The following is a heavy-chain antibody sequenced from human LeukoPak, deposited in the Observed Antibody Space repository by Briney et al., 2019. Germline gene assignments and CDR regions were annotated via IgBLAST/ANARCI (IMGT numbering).Heavy chain of an antibody. D-gene: IGHD6-13*01. Sequence: GGSLRLSCAASGFTFSSYSMNWVRQAPGKGLEWVSYISSSSSTIYYADSVKGRFTISRDNAKNSLYLQMNSLRAEDTAVYYCAGTPGYSSSWYGTFDYWGQGTLVTVSS. CDR1: GFTFSSYS. J-gene: IGHJ4*02. CDR2: ISSSSSTI. CDR3: AGTPGYSSSWYGTFDY. V-gene: IGHV3-48*04.